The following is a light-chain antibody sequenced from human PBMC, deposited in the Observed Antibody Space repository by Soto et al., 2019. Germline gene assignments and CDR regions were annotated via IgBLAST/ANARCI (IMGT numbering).Light chain of an antibody. CDR2: GAS. Sequence: EIVFTQSPGTLSLSPGERATLSCRASQSVSNYLAWYQHKPGQSPRLLIYGASTRATGIPARFSGSGSGTEFTLTISSLQSEDFAVYYCQQYNNWPPWTFGQGTKVDIK. CDR3: QQYNNWPPWT. CDR1: QSVSNY. V-gene: IGKV3-15*01. J-gene: IGKJ1*01.